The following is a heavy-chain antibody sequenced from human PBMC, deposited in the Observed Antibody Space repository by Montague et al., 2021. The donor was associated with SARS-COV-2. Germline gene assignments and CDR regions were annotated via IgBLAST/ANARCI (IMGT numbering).Heavy chain of an antibody. V-gene: IGHV4/OR15-8*01. D-gene: IGHD3-10*01. J-gene: IGHJ6*01. CDR2: IIHSGDY. CDR1: GGSISNNNW. CDR3: SRTSLGSWSFDA. Sequence: SETLSLTCAVSGGSISNNNWWTWVRQYPGKGRVWGGGIIHSGDYNFKESLRSRVIISVDKTKNKFSLKMPSLTSADKAVYYCSRTSLGSWSFDAWGQGTSVTVSS.